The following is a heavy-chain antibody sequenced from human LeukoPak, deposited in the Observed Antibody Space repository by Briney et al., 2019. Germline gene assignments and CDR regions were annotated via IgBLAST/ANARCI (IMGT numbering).Heavy chain of an antibody. CDR3: ARVPFTGIAAAGIFRGGFDY. CDR1: GYSISSGYY. V-gene: IGHV4-38-2*02. Sequence: SETLSLTCTVSGYSISSGYYWGWIRQPPGKGLEWIGSIYHSGSTYYNQSLKSRVTISVDTSKNQFSLKLSSVTAADTAVYYCARVPFTGIAAAGIFRGGFDYWGQGTLVTVSS. D-gene: IGHD6-13*01. J-gene: IGHJ4*02. CDR2: IYHSGST.